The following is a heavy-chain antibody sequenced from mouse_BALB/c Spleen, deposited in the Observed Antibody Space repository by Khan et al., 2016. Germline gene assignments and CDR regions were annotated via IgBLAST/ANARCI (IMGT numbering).Heavy chain of an antibody. CDR1: GYTFTNYG. D-gene: IGHD1-1*01. V-gene: IGHV9-3*02. CDR3: AEDYYGSNWFAY. J-gene: IGHJ3*01. Sequence: LVESGPELKKPGETVKISCKASGYTFTNYGMNWVKQAPGKGLKWMGWINTNTGEPTYDEEFKGRFAFSLETSASTAYLQINNLKNEDTATYFCAEDYYGSNWFAYWGQGTLVTVSA. CDR2: INTNTGEP.